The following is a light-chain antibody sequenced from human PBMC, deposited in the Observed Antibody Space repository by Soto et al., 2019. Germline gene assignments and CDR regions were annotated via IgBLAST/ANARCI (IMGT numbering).Light chain of an antibody. CDR3: QQYTSYLT. CDR2: KAS. Sequence: IQITQSPSTLSAFVGDRVTITCRASQSISNWLAWYQQKPGKAPKLLIRKASSLESGVPSRFSGSGSGTEFTLTISSLQPDDFATYYSQQYTSYLTFGQGTKVDIK. V-gene: IGKV1-5*03. CDR1: QSISNW. J-gene: IGKJ1*01.